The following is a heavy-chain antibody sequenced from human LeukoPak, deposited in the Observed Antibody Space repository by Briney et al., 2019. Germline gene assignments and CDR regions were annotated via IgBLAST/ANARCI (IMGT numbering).Heavy chain of an antibody. V-gene: IGHV1-18*01. CDR1: GYTFTSYD. CDR3: ARDYVVVVGGNFYYGMDV. Sequence: ASVKVSCKASGYTFTSYDINWVRQATGQGLEWMGWISVHNGNTHYAQKLQGRVTMTTDTSTGTAYMELRSLRSDDTAVYYCARDYVVVVGGNFYYGMDVWGQGTTVTVSS. CDR2: ISVHNGNT. J-gene: IGHJ6*02. D-gene: IGHD2-15*01.